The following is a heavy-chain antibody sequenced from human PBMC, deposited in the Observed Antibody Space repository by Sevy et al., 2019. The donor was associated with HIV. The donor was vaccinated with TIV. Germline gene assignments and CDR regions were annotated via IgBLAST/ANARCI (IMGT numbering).Heavy chain of an antibody. CDR3: ARDPGDYRPRRFDH. J-gene: IGHJ4*02. V-gene: IGHV3-21*01. Sequence: GGSLRLSCAASGFTFTSYSMNWVRQAPGKGLEWVSSTSSYSSYIYYADSVKGRFTISRDNAKNSLYLQMNSLRTEDTAVHYCARDPGDYRPRRFDHWGQGILVTVSS. D-gene: IGHD4-4*01. CDR1: GFTFTSYS. CDR2: TSSYSSYI.